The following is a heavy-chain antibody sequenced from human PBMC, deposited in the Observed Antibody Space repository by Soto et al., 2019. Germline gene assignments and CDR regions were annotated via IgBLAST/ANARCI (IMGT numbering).Heavy chain of an antibody. Sequence: QVQLQQSGPGLVKPSQTLSLTCAISGDSVSSNSAAWNWIRQSPSRGLEWLGRTYYRSKWYNDYAVSVKSRITINPDTSKNQFSLQLNSVTPEDTAVYYCARDRIVVVPAASDPFFDYWGQGTLVTVSS. CDR3: ARDRIVVVPAASDPFFDY. CDR1: GDSVSSNSAA. V-gene: IGHV6-1*01. J-gene: IGHJ4*02. D-gene: IGHD2-2*01. CDR2: TYYRSKWYN.